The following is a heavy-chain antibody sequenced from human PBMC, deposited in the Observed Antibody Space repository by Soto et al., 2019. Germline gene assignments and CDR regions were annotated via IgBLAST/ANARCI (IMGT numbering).Heavy chain of an antibody. CDR1: GFSFRSSNEV. CDR3: AHGILNWSGYFAYFDF. Sequence: ITLKESGPTVLKPTQTLTLTCTFSGFSFRSSNEVVCWIRQPPGQPLEWLALILWKDVKRYSPSLKSRLTITKDTAKSLVVRNMTDMGPVDTATYYCAHGILNWSGYFAYFDFWGQGSLVTGYS. D-gene: IGHD3-3*01. CDR2: ILWKDVK. V-gene: IGHV2-5*01. J-gene: IGHJ4*02.